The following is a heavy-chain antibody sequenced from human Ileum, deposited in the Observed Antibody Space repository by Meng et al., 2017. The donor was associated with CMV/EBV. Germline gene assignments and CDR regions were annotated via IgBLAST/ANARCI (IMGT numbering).Heavy chain of an antibody. CDR1: GFTFSSYE. J-gene: IGHJ4*02. Sequence: GGSLRLSCAASGFTFSSYEMKWVRQAPGKGLEWVSYISSTGTTIYYADSVKGRFTVSRDNAKKSLYLQMNSLGAEDTAVYYCARDGPSIAAPDWGQGTLVTVSS. CDR3: ARDGPSIAAPD. V-gene: IGHV3-48*03. CDR2: ISSTGTTI. D-gene: IGHD6-6*01.